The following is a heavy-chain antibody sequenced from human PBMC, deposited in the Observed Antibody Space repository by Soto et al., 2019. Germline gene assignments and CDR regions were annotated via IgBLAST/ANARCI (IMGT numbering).Heavy chain of an antibody. V-gene: IGHV4-61*01. D-gene: IGHD5-12*01. CDR2: IYYRGST. CDR3: ARVVSGYDFFDY. Sequence: QVQLQESGPGLVKPSETLSLTCTVSGGTVSSVSHFWSWIRQHPGKGLEWIGHIYYRGSTTYYNPSLKSRVSISLDTSRNQFSLKLSSVTAADTAVYYCARVVSGYDFFDYWGQGTPVTVS. CDR1: GGTVSSVSHF. J-gene: IGHJ4*02.